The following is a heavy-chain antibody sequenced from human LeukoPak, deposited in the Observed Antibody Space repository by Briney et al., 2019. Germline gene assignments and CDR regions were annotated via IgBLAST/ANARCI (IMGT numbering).Heavy chain of an antibody. D-gene: IGHD3-3*01. V-gene: IGHV1-18*01. Sequence: ASVKVSCKASGGTFSSYAISWVRQAPGQGLEWMGWISAYNGNTNYAQKLQGRVTMTTDTSTSTAYMELRSLRSDDTAVYYCARHDFWSGYYTNDYWGQRTLVTVSS. J-gene: IGHJ4*02. CDR2: ISAYNGNT. CDR3: ARHDFWSGYYTNDY. CDR1: GGTFSSYA.